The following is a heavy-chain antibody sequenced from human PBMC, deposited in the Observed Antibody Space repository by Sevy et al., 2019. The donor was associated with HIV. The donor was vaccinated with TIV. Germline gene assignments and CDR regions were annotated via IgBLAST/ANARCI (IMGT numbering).Heavy chain of an antibody. D-gene: IGHD6-13*01. CDR2: IYYSGST. CDR3: ASPIAAAGAFDY. Sequence: SETLSLTCTVSGCSISSSSYYWGWIRQPPGKGLDWIGSIYYSGSTYYNPSLKSRVTISVDTSKNQFSRRLSSVTAADTAVYYCASPIAAAGAFDYWGQGTLVTVSS. V-gene: IGHV4-39*01. CDR1: GCSISSSSYY. J-gene: IGHJ4*02.